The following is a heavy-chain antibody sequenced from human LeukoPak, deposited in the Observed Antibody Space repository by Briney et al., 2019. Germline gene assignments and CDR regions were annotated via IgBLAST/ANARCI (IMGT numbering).Heavy chain of an antibody. Sequence: SETLSLTCTVSGGSISSPSYYWSWIRQHPGKGLEWIGYIYYSWSTFYNPSLKSRLTISVDTSENQFSLNLNSVTAADTAVYYCASASAGYNFDYWGQGTLVTVSS. V-gene: IGHV4-31*03. D-gene: IGHD5-24*01. CDR1: GGSISSPSYY. J-gene: IGHJ4*02. CDR2: IYYSWST. CDR3: ASASAGYNFDY.